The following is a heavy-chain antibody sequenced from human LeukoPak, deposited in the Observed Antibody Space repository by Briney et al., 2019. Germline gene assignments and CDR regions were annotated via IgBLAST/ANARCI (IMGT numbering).Heavy chain of an antibody. D-gene: IGHD6-6*01. CDR3: ARRLDSSMEGVY. J-gene: IGHJ4*02. CDR2: IKQDGSEK. CDR1: GFTFSSYW. V-gene: IGHV3-7*02. Sequence: PGGSLRLSCAASGFTFSSYWMSWVREAPGKGLGWVANIKQDGSEKYYVDSVKGRFTISRDNAKNSLCLQVNSLRAEDTAVYYCARRLDSSMEGVYWGQGTLVTVSS.